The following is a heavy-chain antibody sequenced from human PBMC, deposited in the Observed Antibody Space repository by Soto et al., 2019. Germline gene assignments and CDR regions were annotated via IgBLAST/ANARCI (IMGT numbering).Heavy chain of an antibody. V-gene: IGHV4-59*08. CDR1: GGSISSYY. J-gene: IGHJ6*02. CDR3: ARQGQGYSYGILGYYYYGMDV. Sequence: QVQLQESGPGLVKPSETLSLTCTVSGGSISSYYWSWIRQPPGKGLEWIGYIYYSGSTNYNPSLKGRVTISVDTSKTQFSLKLSSVTAADTAVYYCARQGQGYSYGILGYYYYGMDVWGQGTTVTVSS. CDR2: IYYSGST. D-gene: IGHD5-18*01.